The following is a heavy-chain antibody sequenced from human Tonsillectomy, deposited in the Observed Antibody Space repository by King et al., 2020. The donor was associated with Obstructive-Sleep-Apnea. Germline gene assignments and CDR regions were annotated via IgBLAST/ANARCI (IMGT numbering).Heavy chain of an antibody. D-gene: IGHD2-2*01. Sequence: VQLVESGGGLVKPGGSLRPSCAASGFTFSSYSMNWVRQAPGKGLEWGASISSSSSYIYYADSVKGRFTISRDNAKNSLYLQMNSLRAEDTAGYYCASDRVVVPAASYYYYGMDVWGQGTTVTVSS. V-gene: IGHV3-21*01. J-gene: IGHJ6*02. CDR3: ASDRVVVPAASYYYYGMDV. CDR2: ISSSSSYI. CDR1: GFTFSSYS.